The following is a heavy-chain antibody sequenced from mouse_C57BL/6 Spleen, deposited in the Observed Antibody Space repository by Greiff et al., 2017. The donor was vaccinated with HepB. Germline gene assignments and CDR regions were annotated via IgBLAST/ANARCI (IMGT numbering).Heavy chain of an antibody. V-gene: IGHV1-61*01. CDR3: ARSTGTRFAY. D-gene: IGHD4-1*01. Sequence: VQLQQPGAELVRPGSSVKLSCKASGYTFTSYWMDWVKQRPGQGLEWIGNIYPSDSETHYNQKFKDKATLTVDKSSSTAYMQLSSLTSEDSAVYYCARSTGTRFAYWGQGTLVTVSA. CDR2: IYPSDSET. CDR1: GYTFTSYW. J-gene: IGHJ3*01.